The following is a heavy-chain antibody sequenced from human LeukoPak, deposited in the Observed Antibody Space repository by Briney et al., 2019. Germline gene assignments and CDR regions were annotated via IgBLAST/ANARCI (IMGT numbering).Heavy chain of an antibody. CDR2: IIPILGIA. CDR3: ATGVLLWFGELLFRLDY. D-gene: IGHD3-10*01. Sequence: GSSVKVSCKASGGTFSSYAISWVRQAPGQGLERMGRIIPILGIANYAQKFQGRVTITADKSTSTAYMELSSLRSEDTAVYYCATGVLLWFGELLFRLDYWGQGTLVTVSS. V-gene: IGHV1-69*04. J-gene: IGHJ4*02. CDR1: GGTFSSYA.